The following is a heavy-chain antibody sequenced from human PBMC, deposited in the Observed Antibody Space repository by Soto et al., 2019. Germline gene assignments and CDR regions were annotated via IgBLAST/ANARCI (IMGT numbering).Heavy chain of an antibody. CDR1: GFTFNHYA. V-gene: IGHV3-23*01. D-gene: IGHD4-17*01. CDR2: VSGRGGST. CDR3: XXXXXVTTSLYFYYXGXDV. J-gene: IGHJ6*02. Sequence: VHLLESGGGLVQPGGSLRLACTASGFTFNHYAMSWVRQAPGKGLEWVSAVSGRGGSTKYADSVKGRFIISRDKSNSTLYLQMDSLRGEDTAVYXXXXXXXVTTSLYFYYXGXDVWG.